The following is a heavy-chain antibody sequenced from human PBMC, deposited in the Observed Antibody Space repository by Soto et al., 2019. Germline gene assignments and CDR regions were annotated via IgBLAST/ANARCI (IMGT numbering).Heavy chain of an antibody. CDR1: GFTFSKAW. CDR2: IKSKTDGGTT. D-gene: IGHD2-15*01. J-gene: IGHJ4*02. CDR3: TTEGPGYCSGGSCYAIDY. V-gene: IGHV3-15*01. Sequence: EVQLVESGGGLVKPVGSLRLSCAASGFTFSKAWMSWVRQAPGKGLEWVGRIKSKTDGGTTDYAAPVKGRFTISRDDSKNTLYLQMNSLKTEDTAVYYCTTEGPGYCSGGSCYAIDYWGQGTLVTVSS.